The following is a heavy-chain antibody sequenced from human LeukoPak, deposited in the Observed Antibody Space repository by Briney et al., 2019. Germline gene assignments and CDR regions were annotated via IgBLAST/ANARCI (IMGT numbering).Heavy chain of an antibody. CDR2: IRSKANSYAT. Sequence: PGGSLKLSCATSGFTFSGSAIHWVRQASGKGLEWIGRIRSKANSYATAYAASVKGRFTISRDDSKNTAYLQMNSLKTEDTAVYYCTRRGYCSSTSCYVGLDAFDIWGQGTMVTVSS. J-gene: IGHJ3*02. D-gene: IGHD2-2*01. CDR1: GFTFSGSA. CDR3: TRRGYCSSTSCYVGLDAFDI. V-gene: IGHV3-73*01.